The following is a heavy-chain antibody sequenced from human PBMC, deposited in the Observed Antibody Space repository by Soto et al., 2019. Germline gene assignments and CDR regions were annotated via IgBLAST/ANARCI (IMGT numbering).Heavy chain of an antibody. J-gene: IGHJ6*02. Sequence: QVQLVQSGAEVKKPGSSVKVSCKASEGPFSRYAISWVRQAPGQGLEWMGGIIPIFGTANYAQKFQGRVTITADESTSTAYMELSSLRSEDTAVYFCAREGGSGNYRYYALDVWGQGTTVTVS. CDR2: IIPIFGTA. D-gene: IGHD3-10*01. CDR1: EGPFSRYA. V-gene: IGHV1-69*12. CDR3: AREGGSGNYRYYALDV.